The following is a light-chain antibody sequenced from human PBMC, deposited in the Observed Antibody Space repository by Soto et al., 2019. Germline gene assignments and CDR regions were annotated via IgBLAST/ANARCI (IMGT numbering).Light chain of an antibody. Sequence: QLVLTQSSSASASLGSSVKLTCTLSSGHSSYIIAWHQQQPGKAPRYLMKLEGSGSYNKGSGVPDRFSGSSSGADRYLTISNLQIEDEADYYCETWDFNTRVFGGGTKLTVL. CDR3: ETWDFNTRV. J-gene: IGLJ3*02. CDR1: SGHSSYI. CDR2: LEGSGSY. V-gene: IGLV4-60*02.